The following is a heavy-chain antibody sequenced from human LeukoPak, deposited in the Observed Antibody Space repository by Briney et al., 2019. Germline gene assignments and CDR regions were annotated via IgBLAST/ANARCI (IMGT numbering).Heavy chain of an antibody. CDR1: GGSISSYY. J-gene: IGHJ3*02. Sequence: SETLSLTCTVSGGSISSYYWSWIRQPPGKGLEWIGYIYYSGSTNYNPSLKSRVTISVDTSKNHFSLKLSSVTAADTAVYYCARGSIAVPGISAFDIWGQGTMVTVSS. V-gene: IGHV4-59*01. D-gene: IGHD6-19*01. CDR2: IYYSGST. CDR3: ARGSIAVPGISAFDI.